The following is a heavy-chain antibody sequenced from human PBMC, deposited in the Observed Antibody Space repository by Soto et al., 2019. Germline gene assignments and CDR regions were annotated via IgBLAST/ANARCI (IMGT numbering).Heavy chain of an antibody. CDR2: ISYSGST. D-gene: IGHD4-17*01. V-gene: IGHV4-31*03. CDR1: SGSINSGGYY. CDR3: ARDLGYGDKYNWFDP. Sequence: PSETLSLTCSVSSGSINSGGYYWSWIRQHPGKGLEWIGYISYSGSTYYNPSLKSRVTISVDTSKDQFSLKLSSVTAADTAVYYCARDLGYGDKYNWFDPWGQGTLVTVSS. J-gene: IGHJ5*02.